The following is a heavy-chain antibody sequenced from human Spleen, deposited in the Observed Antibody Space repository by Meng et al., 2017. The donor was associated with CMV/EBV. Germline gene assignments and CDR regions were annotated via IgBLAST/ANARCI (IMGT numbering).Heavy chain of an antibody. V-gene: IGHV3-9*01. CDR2: ISWNSGSI. J-gene: IGHJ6*02. CDR1: GFTFDDYA. CDR3: AKDFGGGVGSVVVPAAIKGEYYYGMDV. D-gene: IGHD2-2*01. Sequence: GGSLRLSCAASGFTFDDYAMHWVRQAPGKGLEWVSGISWNSGSIGYADSVKGRFTISRDNAKNSLYLQMNSLRAEDTALYYCAKDFGGGVGSVVVPAAIKGEYYYGMDVWGQGTTVTVSS.